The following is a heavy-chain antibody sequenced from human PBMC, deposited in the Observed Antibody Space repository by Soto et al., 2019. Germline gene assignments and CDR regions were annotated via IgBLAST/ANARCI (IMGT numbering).Heavy chain of an antibody. V-gene: IGHV3-9*01. CDR2: ISWNSGSI. J-gene: IGHJ3*02. CDR3: AKDNVRSGYFSVWGDAFDI. CDR1: GFTFDDYA. Sequence: PGGSLRLSCAASGFTFDDYAMHWVRQAPGKGLEWVSGISWNSGSIGYADSVKGRFTISRDNAKNSLYLQMNGLRAEDTALYYCAKDNVRSGYFSVWGDAFDIWGQGTMVTVSS. D-gene: IGHD3-3*01.